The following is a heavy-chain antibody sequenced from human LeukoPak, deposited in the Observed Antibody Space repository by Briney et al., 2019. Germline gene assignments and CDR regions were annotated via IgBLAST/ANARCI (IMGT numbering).Heavy chain of an antibody. D-gene: IGHD6-13*01. V-gene: IGHV3-30*03. CDR2: ISYDGSNK. CDR3: AREGGSSSSLDY. J-gene: IGHJ4*02. CDR1: GFTFSSYS. Sequence: PGGSLRLSCVASGFTFSSYSMNWVRQAPGKGLEWVAVISYDGSNKYYADSVKGRFTISRDNSKNTLYLQMNSLRAEDTAVYYCAREGGSSSSLDYWGQGTLVTVSS.